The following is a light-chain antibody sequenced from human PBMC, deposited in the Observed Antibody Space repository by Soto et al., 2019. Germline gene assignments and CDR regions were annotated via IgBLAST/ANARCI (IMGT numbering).Light chain of an antibody. CDR3: QQYNSYSLT. CDR2: QAS. J-gene: IGKJ1*01. CDR1: QTISSC. Sequence: DIQMTQSPSALSASVGDIVTITCRASQTISSCLAWYQQKPGEAPRLLIYQASSLETEVPSRFSGSGSGTEFTLTISSLQPGDFETYYCQQYNSYSLTFGQGTKVDIK. V-gene: IGKV1-5*03.